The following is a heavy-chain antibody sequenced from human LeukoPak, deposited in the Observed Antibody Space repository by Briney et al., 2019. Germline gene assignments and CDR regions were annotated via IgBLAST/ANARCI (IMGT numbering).Heavy chain of an antibody. CDR3: AKGLRRSGNYDILTGY. J-gene: IGHJ4*02. CDR1: GGTFSSYA. D-gene: IGHD3-9*01. Sequence: SVKVSCKASGGTFSSYAISWVRQAPGQGLEWMGGIIPIFGTANYAQKFQGRVTITADESTSTAYMELSSLRSEDTAVYYCAKGLRRSGNYDILTGYWGQGTLVTVSS. V-gene: IGHV1-69*13. CDR2: IIPIFGTA.